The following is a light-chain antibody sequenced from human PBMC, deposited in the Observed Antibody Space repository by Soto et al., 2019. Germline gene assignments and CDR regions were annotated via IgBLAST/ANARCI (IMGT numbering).Light chain of an antibody. J-gene: IGKJ1*01. CDR2: AVS. V-gene: IGKV1-39*01. CDR1: QTISNY. Sequence: DIQIAQSPSSLSASVRDRVPITCRASQTISNYLHWYQHKAGKAPKVLIYAVSSLQRGVPSSFSCSGSGTELTLIISSLQPEDFGTYYCQQSYSSLWTFGKGTKVDIK. CDR3: QQSYSSLWT.